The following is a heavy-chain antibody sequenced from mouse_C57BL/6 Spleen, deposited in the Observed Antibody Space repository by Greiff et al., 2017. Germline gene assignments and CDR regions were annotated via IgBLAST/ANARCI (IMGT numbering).Heavy chain of an antibody. V-gene: IGHV5-17*01. D-gene: IGHD1-1*01. CDR3: ARRQWITARDAMDY. CDR1: GFTFSDYG. Sequence: EVKLVESGGGLVKPGGSLKLSCAASGFTFSDYGMHWVRQAPEQGLEWVAYISSGSSTIYYADTVKGRFTISRANAKNTLFLQMTRLRSEDTAMYYWARRQWITARDAMDYWGQGTSVTVSS. J-gene: IGHJ4*01. CDR2: ISSGSSTI.